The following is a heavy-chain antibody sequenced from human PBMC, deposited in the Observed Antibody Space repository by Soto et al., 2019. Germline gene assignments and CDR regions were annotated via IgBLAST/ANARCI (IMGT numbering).Heavy chain of an antibody. V-gene: IGHV4-31*03. CDR3: ARAMLYLNYYPYGMDV. Sequence: PSETLSLTCNVCGVSTNIGGNHWSWIRPHPGKGLEWIGYIDNSGTTNYNPSLESRLTISVDTPKNQFSLNLSSVTAADTAVYYCARAMLYLNYYPYGMDVWGQGTTVTVSS. CDR2: IDNSGTT. D-gene: IGHD3-22*01. CDR1: GVSTNIGGNH. J-gene: IGHJ6*02.